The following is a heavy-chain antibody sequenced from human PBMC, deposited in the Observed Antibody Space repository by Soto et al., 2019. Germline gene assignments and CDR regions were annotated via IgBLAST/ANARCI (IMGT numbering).Heavy chain of an antibody. Sequence: PGESLKISCKGSGYSFTSYWIGWVRQMPGKGLEWMGIIYPGDSDTRYSPSFQGQVTISADKSISTAYLQWSSLKASDTAMYYCARIAAAGSKYYYYGMDVWGQGTTVTV. CDR1: GYSFTSYW. CDR3: ARIAAAGSKYYYYGMDV. V-gene: IGHV5-51*01. J-gene: IGHJ6*02. CDR2: IYPGDSDT. D-gene: IGHD6-13*01.